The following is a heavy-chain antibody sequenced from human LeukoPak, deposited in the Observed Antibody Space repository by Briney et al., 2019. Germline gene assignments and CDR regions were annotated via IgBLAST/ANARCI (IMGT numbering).Heavy chain of an antibody. V-gene: IGHV4-4*07. CDR1: GGSLSRYY. Sequence: SENLSLTCTVSGGSLSRYYWSGIRQPPREGTEWIGRIYTSGSTNYNPSLKSRVTMSVDTSKNQFSLKLSSVTAADTAVYYCARDFGELWFFDYWGQGTLVTVSS. J-gene: IGHJ4*02. D-gene: IGHD3-10*01. CDR3: ARDFGELWFFDY. CDR2: IYTSGST.